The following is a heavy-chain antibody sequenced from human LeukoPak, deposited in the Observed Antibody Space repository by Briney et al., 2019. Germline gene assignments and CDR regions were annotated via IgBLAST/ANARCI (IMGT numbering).Heavy chain of an antibody. CDR1: GGSISSYY. V-gene: IGHV4-59*12. CDR3: ASMYYDFWSGYSRGLDY. CDR2: IYHSGST. D-gene: IGHD3-3*01. Sequence: ASETLSLTCTVSGGSISSYYWSWIRQPPGKGLEWIGYIYHSGSTYYNPSLKSRVTISVDRSKNQFSLKLSSVTAADTAVYYCASMYYDFWSGYSRGLDYWGQGTLVTVSS. J-gene: IGHJ4*02.